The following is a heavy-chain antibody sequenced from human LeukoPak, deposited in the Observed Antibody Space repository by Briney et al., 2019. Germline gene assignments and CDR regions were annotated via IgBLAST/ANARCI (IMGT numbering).Heavy chain of an antibody. D-gene: IGHD6-13*01. V-gene: IGHV3-21*01. Sequence: GGSLRLSCAASGFTFSSYSMNWARQAPGKGLEWVSSISSSSSYIYYADSVKGRFTISRDNAKNSLYLQMNSLRAEDTAVYYCAREGSSHYYGMDVWGQGTTVTVSS. J-gene: IGHJ6*02. CDR2: ISSSSSYI. CDR3: AREGSSHYYGMDV. CDR1: GFTFSSYS.